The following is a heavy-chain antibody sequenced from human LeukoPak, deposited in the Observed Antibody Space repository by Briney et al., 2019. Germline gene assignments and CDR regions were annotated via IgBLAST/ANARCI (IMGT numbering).Heavy chain of an antibody. CDR2: IYPGDSDT. Sequence: GESLKISCKGSGYSFTSYWIGWVRQVPGKGLEWMGIIYPGDSDTRYSPSFQGQVTISADKSISTAYLQWSSLKASDTAMYYCARIGSGSYARDAFDIWGQGTMVTVSS. CDR3: ARIGSGSYARDAFDI. CDR1: GYSFTSYW. J-gene: IGHJ3*02. V-gene: IGHV5-51*01. D-gene: IGHD1-26*01.